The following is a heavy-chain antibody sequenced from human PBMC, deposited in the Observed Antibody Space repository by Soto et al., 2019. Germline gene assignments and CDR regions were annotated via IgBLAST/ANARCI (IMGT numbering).Heavy chain of an antibody. D-gene: IGHD3-16*01. V-gene: IGHV1-3*01. Sequence: QVQVVQSGAEVKKPGASVKVSCKASGYTFTSYAMHWVRQAPGQRLEWMGWINAGNGNTKYSQKFQGRVTIIRDTSESTAYMELSSLRSEDTAVYYCARGGLALMDVWGQGTTVTVSS. CDR3: ARGGLALMDV. CDR2: INAGNGNT. J-gene: IGHJ6*02. CDR1: GYTFTSYA.